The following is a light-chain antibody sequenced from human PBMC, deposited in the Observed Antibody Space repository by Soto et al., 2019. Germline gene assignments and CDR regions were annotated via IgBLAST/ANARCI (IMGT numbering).Light chain of an antibody. CDR2: AAS. CDR3: QQSYSSPLT. J-gene: IGKJ4*01. V-gene: IGKV1-39*01. Sequence: DILMTQSPSTLSASLGDRVTITCRASQSVSSNLNWYQQKPGQAPKLLIYAASTWATGIPSRFSGSGSGTDFTLTISSLQPEDFAVYYCQQSYSSPLTFGGGTKVEIK. CDR1: QSVSSN.